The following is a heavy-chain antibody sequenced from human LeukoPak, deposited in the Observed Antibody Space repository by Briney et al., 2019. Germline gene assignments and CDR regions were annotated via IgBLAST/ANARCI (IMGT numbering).Heavy chain of an antibody. J-gene: IGHJ3*02. CDR3: ARASTHRYNWKSGQLNDAFDI. Sequence: ASVKVSCKASGYRFTNYCISWVRQAPGQGLEWMGWISAYNGNTNYAQKLHGRVTMTTDTSTSTVYMELRSLQSNDTAVYYCARASTHRYNWKSGQLNDAFDIWGQGTMVTVSS. CDR2: ISAYNGNT. D-gene: IGHD1-20*01. V-gene: IGHV1-18*01. CDR1: GYRFTNYC.